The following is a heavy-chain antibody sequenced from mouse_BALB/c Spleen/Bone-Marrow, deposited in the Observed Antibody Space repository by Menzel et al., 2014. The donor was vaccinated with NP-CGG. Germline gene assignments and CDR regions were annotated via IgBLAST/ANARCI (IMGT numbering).Heavy chain of an antibody. J-gene: IGHJ2*01. Sequence: VQVVESGPELMKPGASVKISCKASGYAFSSSWMNRVKQRPGQGLEWIGRIYPGDGDTNYNGKFKGKATLTADKSSSTAYMQLSSLTSVDSAVYFCARWGITSYYFDYWGQGTTLTVSS. V-gene: IGHV1-82*01. D-gene: IGHD2-4*01. CDR1: GYAFSSSW. CDR2: IYPGDGDT. CDR3: ARWGITSYYFDY.